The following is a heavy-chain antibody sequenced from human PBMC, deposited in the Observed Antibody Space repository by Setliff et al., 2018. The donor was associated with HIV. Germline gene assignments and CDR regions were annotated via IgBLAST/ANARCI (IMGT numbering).Heavy chain of an antibody. CDR2: INPQTGGT. V-gene: IGHV1-2*02. J-gene: IGHJ4*02. Sequence: ASVQFSCKASGYTLSSHYIQGVRKAPGHRPEWVGWINPQTGGTHFAQKFQGRITMTSDTSVNTVFIELSRLKSDDTALYYCARDLRNSNTLFGVLNFVFDLWGQGTLVTVSS. CDR3: ARDLRNSNTLFGVLNFVFDL. D-gene: IGHD3-3*01. CDR1: GYTLSSHY.